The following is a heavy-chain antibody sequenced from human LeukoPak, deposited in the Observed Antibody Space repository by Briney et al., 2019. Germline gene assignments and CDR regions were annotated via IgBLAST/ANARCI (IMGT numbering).Heavy chain of an antibody. D-gene: IGHD4-17*01. J-gene: IGHJ5*02. V-gene: IGHV3-23*01. CDR2: ISGSGATT. Sequence: GGSLRLSCAASGFTFSSYGMTWVRQAPGKGLEWDSGISGSGATTYYADSVMGRFTISRDNSKNTLFLHMNSLRAEDTAVYYCAKRATTAVSNWFDPWGQGTLVTVSS. CDR3: AKRATTAVSNWFDP. CDR1: GFTFSSYG.